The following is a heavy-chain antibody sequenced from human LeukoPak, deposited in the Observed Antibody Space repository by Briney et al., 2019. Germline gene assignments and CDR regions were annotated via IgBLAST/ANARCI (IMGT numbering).Heavy chain of an antibody. J-gene: IGHJ4*02. Sequence: ASVKVSCKASGYTFTGYYMHWVRQAPGQGLEWMGRINPNSGGTNYAQKFQGRVTMARDTSISTAYMELSRLRSDDTAVYYCARSNWNYPFDYWGQGTLVTVSS. V-gene: IGHV1-2*06. D-gene: IGHD1-7*01. CDR2: INPNSGGT. CDR3: ARSNWNYPFDY. CDR1: GYTFTGYY.